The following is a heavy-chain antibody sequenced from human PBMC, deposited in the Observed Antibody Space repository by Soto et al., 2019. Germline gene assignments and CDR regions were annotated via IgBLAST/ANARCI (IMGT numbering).Heavy chain of an antibody. CDR1: GFTFSSYS. CDR3: ARGIKTTVNTNWFDP. CDR2: ISSSSSYI. V-gene: IGHV3-21*01. J-gene: IGHJ5*02. D-gene: IGHD4-17*01. Sequence: GGSLRLSCAASGFTFSSYSMNWVRQAPGKGLEWVSSISSSSSYIYYADSVKGRFTISRDNAKNSLYLQMNSLRAEDTAVYYCARGIKTTVNTNWFDPWGQGTLVTVSS.